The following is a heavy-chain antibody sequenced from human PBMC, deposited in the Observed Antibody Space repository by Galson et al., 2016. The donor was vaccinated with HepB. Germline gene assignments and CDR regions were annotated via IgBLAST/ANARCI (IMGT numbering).Heavy chain of an antibody. CDR1: GYTFSTSW. CDR3: ARQSSGYVDF. V-gene: IGHV5-51*01. Sequence: QSGAEVKKPGESLKISCEGSGYTFSTSWIAWVRQRPGKGLEWMAIFRPDDSDTTYSPSFEGQVTVSADKSIRTAYLQWSSLKASDSGMYYCARQSSGYVDFWGQGSLVTVSS. J-gene: IGHJ4*02. CDR2: FRPDDSDT. D-gene: IGHD3-3*01.